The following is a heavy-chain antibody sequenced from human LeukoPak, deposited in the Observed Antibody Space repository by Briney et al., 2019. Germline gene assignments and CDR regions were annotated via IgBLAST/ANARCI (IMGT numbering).Heavy chain of an antibody. CDR2: TRNKANSYTT. CDR3: AREMAMALHDPYFDY. Sequence: PGGSLRLSCAASGFTFSDHCMDWVRQAPGKGLEWVGRTRNKANSYTTEYAASVKGRFTISRDDSKNSLYLQMNSLKTEDTAVYYCAREMAMALHDPYFDYWGQGTLVTVSS. J-gene: IGHJ4*02. D-gene: IGHD5-18*01. CDR1: GFTFSDHC. V-gene: IGHV3-72*01.